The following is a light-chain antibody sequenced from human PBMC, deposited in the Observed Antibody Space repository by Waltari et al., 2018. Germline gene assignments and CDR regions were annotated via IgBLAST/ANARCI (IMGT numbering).Light chain of an antibody. CDR2: DAS. CDR3: QKRSDWRN. Sequence: EIVLTQSPATLSLSPGERATLSCRASQSVSSYLAWYQQKPGQAPRLLIYDASNRANAIPARFSGSGARTDFTHTSSSLEREDFVVCYCQKRSDWRNFRPGTTVAIK. V-gene: IGKV3-11*01. CDR1: QSVSSY. J-gene: IGKJ3*01.